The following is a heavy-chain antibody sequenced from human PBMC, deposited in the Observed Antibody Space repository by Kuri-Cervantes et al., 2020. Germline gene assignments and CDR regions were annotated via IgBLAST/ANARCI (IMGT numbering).Heavy chain of an antibody. J-gene: IGHJ4*02. D-gene: IGHD3-10*01. V-gene: IGHV4-61*01. CDR3: ARLGAGYGSGSYDY. CDR2: IFYSGST. Sequence: SETLSLTCTVSGGSVSGGRYYWSWIRQPPGKGLEWIGYIFYSGSTNYNPSLKSRVTISVDTSKNQFSLKLSSVTAADTAVYYCARLGAGYGSGSYDYWGQGTLVTVSS. CDR1: GGSVSGGRYY.